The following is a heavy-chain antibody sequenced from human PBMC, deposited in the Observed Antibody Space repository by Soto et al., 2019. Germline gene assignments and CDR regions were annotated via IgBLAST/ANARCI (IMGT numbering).Heavy chain of an antibody. V-gene: IGHV1-18*04. CDR1: GYTFSSYS. CDR2: ISTYSGKT. CDR3: ARDNGYYDL. Sequence: ASVKVSCKTSGYTFSSYSINWVRQAPGQGREWMAWISTYSGKTHYAERVQGRVTVTLDKSARTAFMEMRGLTSDDTAVYFCARDNGYYDLWGQGXLVTVYS. J-gene: IGHJ4*02.